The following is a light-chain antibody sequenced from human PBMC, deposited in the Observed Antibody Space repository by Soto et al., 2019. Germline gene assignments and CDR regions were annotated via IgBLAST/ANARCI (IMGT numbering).Light chain of an antibody. V-gene: IGKV3-11*01. Sequence: EVVLAQSPATLSLSPGDRATLSCRANESVSTYLAWYQQKPGQSPRLLIYDTSKRATGIPARFSGSGSGTDFTITIVSLEPEDFVFYYCLQRSSWPLTFGGGTKVDIK. J-gene: IGKJ4*01. CDR1: ESVSTY. CDR2: DTS. CDR3: LQRSSWPLT.